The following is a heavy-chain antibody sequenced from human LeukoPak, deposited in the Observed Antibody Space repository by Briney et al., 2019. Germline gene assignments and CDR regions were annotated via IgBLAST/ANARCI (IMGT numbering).Heavy chain of an antibody. Sequence: GGSLRLSCAASGLTFSTYWMHWVRHAPGKGLAWVARINPDGSIRTYANSVQGRVTISRGTAKDTAFMQMNSLRAEDTAVYYCAREARVGGALQYWGQGTPVTVSS. V-gene: IGHV3-74*03. D-gene: IGHD1-26*01. CDR3: AREARVGGALQY. J-gene: IGHJ4*02. CDR1: GLTFSTYW. CDR2: INPDGSIR.